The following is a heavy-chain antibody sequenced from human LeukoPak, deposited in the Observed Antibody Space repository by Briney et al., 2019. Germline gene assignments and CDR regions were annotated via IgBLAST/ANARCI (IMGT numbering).Heavy chain of an antibody. Sequence: GASVKVSCKASGFTFTSYDINWVRQAPGQGLEWMGWISAYNGNTNYAQKLQGRVTMTTDTSTSTAYMELRSLRSDDTAVYYCARDEAQGYCSGGSCANFDYWGQGTLVTVSS. J-gene: IGHJ4*02. V-gene: IGHV1-18*01. CDR3: ARDEAQGYCSGGSCANFDY. D-gene: IGHD2-15*01. CDR1: GFTFTSYD. CDR2: ISAYNGNT.